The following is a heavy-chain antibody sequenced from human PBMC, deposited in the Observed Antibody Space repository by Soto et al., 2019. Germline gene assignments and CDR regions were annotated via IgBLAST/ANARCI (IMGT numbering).Heavy chain of an antibody. CDR1: GGSISGDYY. J-gene: IGHJ5*01. Sequence: PWETLSLTCTVSGGSISGDYYWNWIRQAPGKGLEWIGYVYHTGSTYHNPSLKSRGSISVDTSNNQFSLKLSSVTAADTAVYFFAREPYDITGNRIDSWGQGIPVTVSS. CDR2: VYHTGST. D-gene: IGHD3-22*01. V-gene: IGHV4-30-4*01. CDR3: AREPYDITGNRIDS.